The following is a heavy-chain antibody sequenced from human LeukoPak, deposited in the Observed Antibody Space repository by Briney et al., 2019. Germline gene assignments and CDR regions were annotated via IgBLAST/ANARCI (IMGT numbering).Heavy chain of an antibody. J-gene: IGHJ6*03. Sequence: GGSLRLSCAASGFTFSSYSMNWVRQAPGKGLEWVSYISGDGTNIYYADSVKGRFTISRDNAKNSLYLQMNSLRAEDTAVYYCARDGTLRDTAMAIYYYYYMDVWGKGTTVTVSS. D-gene: IGHD5-18*01. CDR3: ARDGTLRDTAMAIYYYYYMDV. CDR2: ISGDGTNI. CDR1: GFTFSSYS. V-gene: IGHV3-21*05.